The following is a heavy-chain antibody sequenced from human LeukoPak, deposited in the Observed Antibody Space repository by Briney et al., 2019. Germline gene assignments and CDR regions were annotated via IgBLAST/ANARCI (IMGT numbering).Heavy chain of an antibody. V-gene: IGHV1-18*01. CDR3: ARDVAAAPRHYYYMDV. CDR2: ISAYNGNT. CDR1: GGTFSSYA. J-gene: IGHJ6*03. D-gene: IGHD6-13*01. Sequence: ASMKVSCKASGGTFSSYAISWVRQAPGQGLEWMGWISAYNGNTNYAQKLQGRVTMTTDTSTSTAYMELRSLRSDDTAVYYCARDVAAAPRHYYYMDVWGKGTTVTISS.